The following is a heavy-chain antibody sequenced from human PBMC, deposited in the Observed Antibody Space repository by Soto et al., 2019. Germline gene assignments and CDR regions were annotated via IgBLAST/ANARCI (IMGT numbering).Heavy chain of an antibody. V-gene: IGHV3-74*01. CDR1: GFTFSSYW. CDR2: INSDGSST. Sequence: GSLRLSCAASGFTFSSYWMHWVRQAPGKGLVWVSRINSDGSSTSYADSVKGRFTISRDNAKNTLYLQMNSLRVEDTAVYYCARSLRFLEWLYYYYYGMDVWGQGTTVTVSS. D-gene: IGHD3-3*01. CDR3: ARSLRFLEWLYYYYYGMDV. J-gene: IGHJ6*02.